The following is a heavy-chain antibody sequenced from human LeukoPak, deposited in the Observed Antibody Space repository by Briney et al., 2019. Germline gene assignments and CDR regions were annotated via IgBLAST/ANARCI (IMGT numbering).Heavy chain of an antibody. V-gene: IGHV4-39*07. CDR2: IYYSGST. J-gene: IGHJ6*03. Sequence: SETLSLTCTVSGGSISSSSYYWGWIRQPPGKGLGWIGSIYYSGSTYYNPSLKSRVTISVDTSKNQFSLKLSSVTAADTAVYYCARTYYDILTGYPYYYYMDVWGKGTTVTVSS. D-gene: IGHD3-9*01. CDR3: ARTYYDILTGYPYYYYMDV. CDR1: GGSISSSSYY.